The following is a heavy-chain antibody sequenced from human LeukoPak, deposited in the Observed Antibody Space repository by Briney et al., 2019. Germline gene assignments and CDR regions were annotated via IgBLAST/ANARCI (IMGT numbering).Heavy chain of an antibody. CDR1: GFIVNSNY. J-gene: IGHJ3*02. V-gene: IGHV3-53*01. CDR3: AAGRVVVVTANDAFDI. Sequence: GGSLRLSCAASGFIVNSNYMSWVRQAPGKGLEWVSVIYSGGSTYYADSVKGRFTISRDNSKNTLYLQMNSLRAEDTAVYYCAAGRVVVVTANDAFDIWGQGTMVTVSS. D-gene: IGHD2-21*02. CDR2: IYSGGST.